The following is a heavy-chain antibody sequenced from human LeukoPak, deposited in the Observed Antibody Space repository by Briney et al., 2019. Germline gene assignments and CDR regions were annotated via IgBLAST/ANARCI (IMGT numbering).Heavy chain of an antibody. CDR2: ISPSFGTA. CDR3: ARVDGSEKTMDY. V-gene: IGHV1-69*06. Sequence: VASVKVSCKASGGTFSSYAISWVRQAPGQGLEWMGGISPSFGTANYAQKFQGRVTITADKSTSTAYMELSSLRSEDTAVYYCARVDGSEKTMDYWGQGTLVTVSS. CDR1: GGTFSSYA. J-gene: IGHJ4*02. D-gene: IGHD3-10*01.